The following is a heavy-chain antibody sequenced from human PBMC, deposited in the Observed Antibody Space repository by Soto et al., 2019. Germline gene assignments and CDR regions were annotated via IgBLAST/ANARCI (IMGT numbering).Heavy chain of an antibody. Sequence: EVQLVESGGGLVQPGGSLRLSCAASGFTFSSYSMNWVRQAPGKGLEWVSYISSSSSTIYYADSVKGRFTISSDNAKTSLYLQMNSLRAEDTAVYYWAAEATILNWFDPWGQGTLVTVSS. D-gene: IGHD5-12*01. J-gene: IGHJ5*02. V-gene: IGHV3-48*01. CDR3: AAEATILNWFDP. CDR1: GFTFSSYS. CDR2: ISSSSSTI.